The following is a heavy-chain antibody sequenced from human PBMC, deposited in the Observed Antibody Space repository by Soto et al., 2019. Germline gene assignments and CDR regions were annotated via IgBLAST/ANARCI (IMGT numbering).Heavy chain of an antibody. Sequence: SETLSLSCTVSGGSLSPNYWTWIRQPPGKGLEWIGYISYSGYTSYNPSLKSRLIISVDTSKNQVSLKLASVTAADTAVYYCTTQGFGILHGLVDVWGQGTTVTVSS. D-gene: IGHD3-10*01. J-gene: IGHJ6*02. CDR3: TTQGFGILHGLVDV. V-gene: IGHV4-59*08. CDR2: ISYSGYT. CDR1: GGSLSPNY.